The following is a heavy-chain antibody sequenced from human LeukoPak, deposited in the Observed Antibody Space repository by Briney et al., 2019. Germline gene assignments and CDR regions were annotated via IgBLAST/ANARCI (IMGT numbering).Heavy chain of an antibody. D-gene: IGHD5-24*01. J-gene: IGHJ3*02. Sequence: GGSLRLSCAGSGFTFSSHWMSWVHQAPGKGLRWVAGIKQDGSEKHYVDSVRGRFTISRDNAENSLYLQMNSLRAEDTAVYYCARLLGMVTTYDIWGQGTMVTVSS. CDR3: ARLLGMVTTYDI. CDR1: GFTFSSHW. V-gene: IGHV3-7*04. CDR2: IKQDGSEK.